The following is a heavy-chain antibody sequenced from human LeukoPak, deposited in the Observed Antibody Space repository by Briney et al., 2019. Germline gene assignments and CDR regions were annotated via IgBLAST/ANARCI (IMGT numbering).Heavy chain of an antibody. CDR1: GLTFSSYE. CDR2: ISTSGRTT. Sequence: GGSLRFSCAASGLTFSSYEMNWVRQAPGKGLEWVSYISTSGRTTYYADSVKGRFTISRDNAKNSLNLQMSSLRAEDTAVYYCAREGLWVGPDSGKTRHPYWEIWGQGTMVTVSS. V-gene: IGHV3-48*03. J-gene: IGHJ3*02. CDR3: AREGLWVGPDSGKTRHPYWEI. D-gene: IGHD2-21*01.